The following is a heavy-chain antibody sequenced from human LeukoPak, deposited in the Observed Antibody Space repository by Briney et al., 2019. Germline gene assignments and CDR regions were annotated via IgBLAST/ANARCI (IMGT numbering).Heavy chain of an antibody. J-gene: IGHJ4*01. Sequence: GASVKVSCKVSGYTFSGYYLHWVRQAPGQGLEWMGHIDPNSGGTKYAQKFQGRVTMTRDTSTTSAYMELSSLIFDDTAVYYCARDLGYGYGSVWHKYFDYWGHGTLVTVSS. CDR2: IDPNSGGT. CDR1: GYTFSGYY. V-gene: IGHV1-2*06. CDR3: ARDLGYGYGSVWHKYFDY. D-gene: IGHD5-18*01.